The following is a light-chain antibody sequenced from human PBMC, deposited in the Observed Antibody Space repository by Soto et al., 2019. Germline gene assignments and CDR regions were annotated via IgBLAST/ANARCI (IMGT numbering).Light chain of an antibody. V-gene: IGKV1-5*03. CDR1: QSVLTW. J-gene: IGKJ2*01. CDR2: KAS. Sequence: DIQVTQSPATLSASVGDTVSITCRASQSVLTWLAWYQQKPGKAPNLLIYKASRLRDGVPSRFSGSGSGTAFTLTISSLPPDDFASYFYKHYFSYPYAFGQGTKLEI. CDR3: KHYFSYPYA.